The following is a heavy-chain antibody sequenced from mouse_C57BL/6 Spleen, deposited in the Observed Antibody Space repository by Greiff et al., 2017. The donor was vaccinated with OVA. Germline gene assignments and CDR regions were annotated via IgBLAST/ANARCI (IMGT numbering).Heavy chain of an antibody. V-gene: IGHV5-4*01. J-gene: IGHJ2*01. CDR2: ISDGGSYT. Sequence: EVKVVESGGGLVKPGGSLKLSCAASGFTFSSYAMSWVRQTPEKRLEWVATISDGGSYTYYPDNVKGRFTISRDNAKNNLYLQMSHLKSEDTAMYYCARECDYWGQGTTLTVSS. CDR1: GFTFSSYA. CDR3: ARECDY.